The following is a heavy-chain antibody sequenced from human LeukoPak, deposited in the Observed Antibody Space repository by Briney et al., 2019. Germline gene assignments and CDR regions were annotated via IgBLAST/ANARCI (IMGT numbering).Heavy chain of an antibody. CDR3: ARSSSGNYGW. CDR2: INHSGST. J-gene: IGHJ4*02. CDR1: GGPFSGYY. V-gene: IGHV4-34*01. Sequence: SETQSLTCAVYGGPFSGYYWSWIRQPPGKGLEWIGEINHSGSTNYNPSLKSRVTISVDTSKNQFSLKLSSVTAADTAVYYCARSSSGNYGWWGQGTLVTVSS. D-gene: IGHD4-23*01.